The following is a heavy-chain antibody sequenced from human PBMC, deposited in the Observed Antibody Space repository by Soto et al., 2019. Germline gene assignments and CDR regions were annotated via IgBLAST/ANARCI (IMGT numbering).Heavy chain of an antibody. D-gene: IGHD3-10*01. J-gene: IGHJ5*02. CDR2: INAAHGNT. CDR3: ARRFMSAGWLDP. Sequence: QVQLVQSGAEVMRPGASVKVSCKASGYTFTSYAVHWVRQDPGQGLEWMGWINAAHGNTEYFERFRGRVTITRDISASTVHMELTGLTSEDTAVYYCARRFMSAGWLDPWGQGTLVTVSS. V-gene: IGHV1-3*01. CDR1: GYTFTSYA.